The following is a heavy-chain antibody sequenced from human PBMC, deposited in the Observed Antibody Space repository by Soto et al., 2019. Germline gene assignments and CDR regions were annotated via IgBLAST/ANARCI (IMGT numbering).Heavy chain of an antibody. CDR3: ASGTEVSPSWDV. CDR1: GGSISSGGYY. V-gene: IGHV4-31*01. Sequence: QVQLQESGPGLVKPSQTLSLTCTVSGGSISSGGYYWSWIRQHPGKGLEWIGYIYYSGSTYYNPSLKSPVTRSVDTSKNQFSLKLISVTAADTAVYYCASGTEVSPSWDVWGQGTTVTVSS. CDR2: IYYSGST. J-gene: IGHJ6*02. D-gene: IGHD1-26*01.